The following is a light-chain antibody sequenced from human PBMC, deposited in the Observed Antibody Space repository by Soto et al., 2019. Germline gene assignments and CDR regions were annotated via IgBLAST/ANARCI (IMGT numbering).Light chain of an antibody. CDR3: CSYLGSSTV. J-gene: IGLJ3*02. V-gene: IGLV2-23*01. CDR2: EDD. CDR1: SGDVGNYNL. Sequence: QSVLTQPASVSGSPGQSITISCTGVSGDVGNYNLVSWYQQHPAKAPKLIIYEDDKRPSGVSNRFSGSKSGDTASLTISGLQSEDEAAYYCCSYLGSSTVFGGGTKVTVL.